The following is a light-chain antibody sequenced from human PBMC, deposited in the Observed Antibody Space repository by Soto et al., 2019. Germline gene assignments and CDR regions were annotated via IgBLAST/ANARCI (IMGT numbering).Light chain of an antibody. CDR2: AAS. CDR1: QGISNY. CDR3: QKHNSAPFT. Sequence: DIQMTQSPSSLSASVGDRVTITCRASQGISNYLAWYQQKPGKVPKLLIYAASTLQLGIPSRFSASGSGTDFTLTISSLQPEDVATYYCQKHNSAPFTFRRGNKVDIK. J-gene: IGKJ3*01. V-gene: IGKV1-27*01.